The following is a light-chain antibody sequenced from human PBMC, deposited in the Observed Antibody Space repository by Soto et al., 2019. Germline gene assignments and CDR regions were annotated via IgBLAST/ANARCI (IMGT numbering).Light chain of an antibody. CDR3: QHYDTFPYT. Sequence: EIRMTQSASFVFACVGDRATIXCRASQSLNNGVGWYQQKPGKAPKHLIYDASTLEGGGSSGFSGSGSGTEFTRTISSRRHDDFATYYGQHYDTFPYTFGQGTRLEIK. V-gene: IGKV1-5*01. CDR1: QSLNNG. J-gene: IGKJ5*01. CDR2: DAS.